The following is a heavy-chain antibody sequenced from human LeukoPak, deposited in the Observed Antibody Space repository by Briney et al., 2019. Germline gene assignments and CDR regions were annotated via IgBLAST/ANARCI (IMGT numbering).Heavy chain of an antibody. Sequence: SETLSLTCAVYGGSFSGYYWSWIRQPPGKGLEWIGEINHSGSTDYNPSLKSRVTISVDTSKNQFSLKLSSVTAADTAVYYCARVISMDSYGYVFAGDNWFDPWGQGTLVTVSS. J-gene: IGHJ5*02. CDR3: ARVISMDSYGYVFAGDNWFDP. V-gene: IGHV4-34*01. D-gene: IGHD5-18*01. CDR1: GGSFSGYY. CDR2: INHSGST.